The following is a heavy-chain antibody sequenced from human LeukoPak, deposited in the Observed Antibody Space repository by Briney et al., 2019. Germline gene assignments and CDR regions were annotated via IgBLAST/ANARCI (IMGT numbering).Heavy chain of an antibody. V-gene: IGHV1-8*01. D-gene: IGHD4-17*01. CDR2: MNPNSGNT. CDR3: ARGKFGRRGTTVTPKSVYYFDY. J-gene: IGHJ4*02. Sequence: ASVKVSCKASGYTFTSYDINWVRQATGQGREWMGWMNPNSGNTGYAQKFQGRVSMTRNTSISTAYMELSSLRSEDTAVYYCARGKFGRRGTTVTPKSVYYFDYWGQGTLVTVSS. CDR1: GYTFTSYD.